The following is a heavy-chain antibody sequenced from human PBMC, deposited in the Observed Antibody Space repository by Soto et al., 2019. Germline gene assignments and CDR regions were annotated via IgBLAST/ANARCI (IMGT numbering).Heavy chain of an antibody. Sequence: GGSLRLSCAASGFTFSSYALSWVRQAPGKGLEWVSAISSSRGKTYYADPVKGRVTISRDNSKNTLSLQMNSLRAEDTAVYYCTKGLQWELPLDSGGQGTLVTVSS. D-gene: IGHD1-26*01. CDR2: ISSSRGKT. CDR3: TKGLQWELPLDS. V-gene: IGHV3-23*01. CDR1: GFTFSSYA. J-gene: IGHJ4*02.